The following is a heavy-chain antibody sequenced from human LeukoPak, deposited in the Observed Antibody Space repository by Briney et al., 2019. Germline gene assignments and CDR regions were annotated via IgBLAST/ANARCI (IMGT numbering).Heavy chain of an antibody. V-gene: IGHV4-59*01. CDR3: ARGPGSGTYWAFDY. Sequence: SETLSLTCTVSGGSISSYYWSWIRQPPGKGLEWIGYVYYSGSTSYNPSLKSRVTISVDTSRNQFSLKLSSVTAADAAVYYCARGPGSGTYWAFDYWGQGTLVTVSS. CDR2: VYYSGST. D-gene: IGHD1-26*01. J-gene: IGHJ4*02. CDR1: GGSISSYY.